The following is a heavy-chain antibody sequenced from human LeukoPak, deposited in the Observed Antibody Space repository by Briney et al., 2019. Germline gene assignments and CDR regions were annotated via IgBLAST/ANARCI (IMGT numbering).Heavy chain of an antibody. CDR3: ARSGEGARFDP. J-gene: IGHJ5*02. CDR2: IYYSGST. Sequence: SETLSLTCTVSGGSISSSSYYWGWIRQPPGKGLEWIGSIYYSGSTYYNPSLKSRVTTSVDTSKNQFSLKLSSVTAADTAVYYCARSGEGARFDPWGQGTLVTVSS. CDR1: GGSISSSSYY. D-gene: IGHD3-16*01. V-gene: IGHV4-39*07.